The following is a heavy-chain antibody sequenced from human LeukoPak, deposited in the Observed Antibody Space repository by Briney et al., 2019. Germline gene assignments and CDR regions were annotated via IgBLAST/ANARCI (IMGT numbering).Heavy chain of an antibody. J-gene: IGHJ4*02. CDR3: ARSPSTTVTDY. CDR1: GFTFSSYS. CDR2: ISSSSSYI. V-gene: IGHV3-21*01. D-gene: IGHD4-17*01. Sequence: GGSLRLSCAASGFTFSSYSMNWVRQAPGKGLEWVSSISSSSSYIYYADSVKGRFTISRDNAKNSLYLQMNSLRAEDTAVYYRARSPSTTVTDYWGQGTLVTVFS.